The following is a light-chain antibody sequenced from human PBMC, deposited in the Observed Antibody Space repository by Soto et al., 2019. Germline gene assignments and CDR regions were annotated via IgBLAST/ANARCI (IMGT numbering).Light chain of an antibody. CDR3: TSFTSRHTYV. V-gene: IGLV2-14*02. Sequence: QSALTQPASVSGSPGQSITISCTGTSSDVGSYNLVSWYQQHPGKAPKLMIYEGSKRPSGVSNRFSGSKSGNTASLTISGLQAEDEADYYCTSFTSRHTYVFGTGTKVTVL. J-gene: IGLJ1*01. CDR1: SSDVGSYNL. CDR2: EGS.